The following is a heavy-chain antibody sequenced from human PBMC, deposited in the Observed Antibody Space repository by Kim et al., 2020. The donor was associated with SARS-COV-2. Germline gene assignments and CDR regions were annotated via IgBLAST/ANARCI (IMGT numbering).Heavy chain of an antibody. CDR2: MFYRGSA. Sequence: SETLSLTCTVSGVSVSSGSFFWGWIRQPPGKGLEWVGYMFYRGSAHYNPSLKSRATISIDASKNQFSLKLSSVTTADTSVYYCAGDLHADGYVWDYGGQG. D-gene: IGHD3-16*01. J-gene: IGHJ4*02. V-gene: IGHV4-61*01. CDR1: GVSVSSGSFF. CDR3: AGDLHADGYVWDY.